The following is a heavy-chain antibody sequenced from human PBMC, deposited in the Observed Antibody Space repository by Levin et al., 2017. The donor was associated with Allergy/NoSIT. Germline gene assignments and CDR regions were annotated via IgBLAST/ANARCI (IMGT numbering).Heavy chain of an antibody. CDR1: GFTFSSYG. Sequence: GGSLRLSCAASGFTFSSYGMHWVRQAPGKGLEWVAVISYDGSNKYYADSVKGRFTISRDNSKNTLYLQMNSLRAEDTAVYYCANLGSSSGIDYWGQGTLVTVSS. CDR2: ISYDGSNK. D-gene: IGHD6-13*01. J-gene: IGHJ4*02. CDR3: ANLGSSSGIDY. V-gene: IGHV3-30*18.